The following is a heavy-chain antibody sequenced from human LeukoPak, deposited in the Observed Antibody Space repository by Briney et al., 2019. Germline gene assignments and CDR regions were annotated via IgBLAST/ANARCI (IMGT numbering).Heavy chain of an antibody. CDR3: AKGGQYYYHGMDV. CDR2: VSLNSGSI. Sequence: GGSLRLSCAASGFTFDDYAMHWVRQAPGKGLEWVSGVSLNSGSIGYADSVKGRFTISRDNAKNSLYLQMNSLRAEDTALYYCAKGGQYYYHGMDVWGQGTTVTVSS. J-gene: IGHJ6*02. CDR1: GFTFDDYA. V-gene: IGHV3-9*01.